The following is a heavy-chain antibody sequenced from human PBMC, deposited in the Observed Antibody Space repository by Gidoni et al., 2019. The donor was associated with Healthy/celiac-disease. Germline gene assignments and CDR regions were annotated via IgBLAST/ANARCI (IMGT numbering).Heavy chain of an antibody. CDR2: ISSSSSYI. CDR3: ARGGPHKDIVVVVAATGFDY. V-gene: IGHV3-21*01. Sequence: EVQLVESGGGLVKHGGSLRLSCAASAFTFSSYSMNWVRQAPGKGLEWVSSISSSSSYIYYADSVKGRFTISRDNAKNSLYLQMNSLRAEDTAVYYCARGGPHKDIVVVVAATGFDYWGQGTLVTVSS. CDR1: AFTFSSYS. J-gene: IGHJ4*02. D-gene: IGHD2-15*01.